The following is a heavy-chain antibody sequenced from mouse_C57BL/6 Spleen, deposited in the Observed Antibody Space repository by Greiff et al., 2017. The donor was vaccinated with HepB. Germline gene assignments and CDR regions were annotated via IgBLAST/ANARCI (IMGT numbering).Heavy chain of an antibody. D-gene: IGHD2-3*01. J-gene: IGHJ3*01. CDR1: GYAFTNYL. CDR2: INPGSGGT. Sequence: VKLMESGAELVRPGTSVKVSCKASGYAFTNYLIEWVKQRPGQGLEWIGVINPGSGGTNYNEKFKGKATLTADKSSSTAYMQLSSLTSEDSALYFCAREGYYEFAYWGQGTLVTVSA. V-gene: IGHV1-54*01. CDR3: AREGYYEFAY.